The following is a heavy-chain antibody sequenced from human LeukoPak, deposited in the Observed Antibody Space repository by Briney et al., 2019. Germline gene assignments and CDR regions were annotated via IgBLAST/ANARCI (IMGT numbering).Heavy chain of an antibody. CDR2: IYSSGST. J-gene: IGHJ4*02. CDR1: GGSISSYY. D-gene: IGHD3-22*01. CDR3: ARHGGDFYDSSGHDY. V-gene: IGHV4-59*08. Sequence: SETLSLTCTVSGGSISSYYWSWIRQPPGKGLEWIGYIYSSGSTNYDPSLKSRVTISVDTSKNQFSLKLNSVTAADTAVYYCARHGGDFYDSSGHDYWGQGTLVTVSS.